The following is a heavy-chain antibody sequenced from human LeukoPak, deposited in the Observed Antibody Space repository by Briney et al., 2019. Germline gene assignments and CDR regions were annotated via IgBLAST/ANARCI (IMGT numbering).Heavy chain of an antibody. V-gene: IGHV3-53*01. CDR1: GFTVSSNY. CDR2: IYSGGST. J-gene: IGHJ4*02. D-gene: IGHD5-12*01. Sequence: SGGSLRLSCAASGFTVSSNYMSWVRQAPGKGLEWVSVIYSGGSTYYADSVKGRFTISRDNSKNTLYLQMNSLRAEDTAVYYCARKIVTTLGSLFDYWGQGTLVTVSS. CDR3: ARKIVTTLGSLFDY.